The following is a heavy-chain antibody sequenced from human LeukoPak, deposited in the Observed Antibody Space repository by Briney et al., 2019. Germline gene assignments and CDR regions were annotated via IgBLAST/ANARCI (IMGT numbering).Heavy chain of an antibody. Sequence: GGSLRLSCAASGFTFSSYSMNWVRQAPGKGLEWVSSISSSSSYIYYADSVKGRFTISRDNAKNSLYLQMNSLRAEDTAVYYCARQYSSGWYEGLDWFDPWVQGTLVTVSS. CDR3: ARQYSSGWYEGLDWFDP. V-gene: IGHV3-21*01. J-gene: IGHJ5*02. CDR1: GFTFSSYS. CDR2: ISSSSSYI. D-gene: IGHD6-19*01.